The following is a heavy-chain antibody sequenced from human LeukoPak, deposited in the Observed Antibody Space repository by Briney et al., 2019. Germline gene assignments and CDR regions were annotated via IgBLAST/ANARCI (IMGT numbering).Heavy chain of an antibody. CDR3: AREGSGYPY. D-gene: IGHD3-22*01. Sequence: ASVKVSCKASGYTFTGYYMHWVRQAPGQGLEWMGWINPNSGATNYAQKFQGRVTMARDTSISTAYMEVSRLRSDDTAVFYCAREGSGYPYWGQGTLVTVSS. V-gene: IGHV1-2*02. J-gene: IGHJ4*02. CDR1: GYTFTGYY. CDR2: INPNSGAT.